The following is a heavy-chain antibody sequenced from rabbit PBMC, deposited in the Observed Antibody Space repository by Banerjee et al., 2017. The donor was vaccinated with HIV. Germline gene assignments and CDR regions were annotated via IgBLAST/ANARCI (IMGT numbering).Heavy chain of an antibody. CDR1: GFSFSNKAV. CDR2: INAVTGKA. Sequence: QEQLVESGGGLVRPEGSLKLSCKASGFSFSNKAVMCWVRQAPGKGLEWIACINAVTGKAVYASWAKGRFTCSKTSSTTVTLQMTSLTVADTATYFCARDTATSFSSYGMDLWGPGTLVTVS. J-gene: IGHJ6*01. D-gene: IGHD7-1*01. V-gene: IGHV1S45*01. CDR3: ARDTATSFSSYGMDL.